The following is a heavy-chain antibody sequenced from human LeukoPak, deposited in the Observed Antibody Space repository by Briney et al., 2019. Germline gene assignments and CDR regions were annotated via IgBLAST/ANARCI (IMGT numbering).Heavy chain of an antibody. V-gene: IGHV3-7*03. CDR3: ARPRGSGWYFDY. Sequence: QSGGSLRLSCSASVFSFSTDWMCWVRQAPGKGLEWVVNMRRDGNEIYYLDSVRGRFTISRDNAKNSLYLQMNSLRAEDTAVYYCARPRGSGWYFDYWGQGTLVTVSS. CDR1: VFSFSTDW. J-gene: IGHJ4*02. CDR2: MRRDGNEI. D-gene: IGHD6-19*01.